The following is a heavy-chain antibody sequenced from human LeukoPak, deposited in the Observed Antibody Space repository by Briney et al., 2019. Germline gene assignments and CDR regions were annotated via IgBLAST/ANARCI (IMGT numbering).Heavy chain of an antibody. V-gene: IGHV4-34*01. CDR3: ARRGYYDSSGLDY. Sequence: PSETLSLTCAVYGGSFSGYYWSWIRQPPGKGLEWIGEINHSGSTNYNPSLRGRVFISRDTSKNQFSLKLSSVTPADTAIYYCARRGYYDSSGLDYWGQGTLVAVSS. CDR1: GGSFSGYY. J-gene: IGHJ4*02. CDR2: INHSGST. D-gene: IGHD3-22*01.